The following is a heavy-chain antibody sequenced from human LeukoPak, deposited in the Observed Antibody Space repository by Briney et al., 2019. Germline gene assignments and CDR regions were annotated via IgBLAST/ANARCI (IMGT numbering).Heavy chain of an antibody. V-gene: IGHV1-24*01. D-gene: IGHD3-10*01. CDR2: FDPEDGET. Sequence: GGSLRLSCTASGFSFCSNWMTWVRQAPGKGLEWMGGFDPEDGETIYAQKFQGRVTMTEDTSTDTAYMELSSLRSEDTAVYYCATIPVNYYGSGLPRAFDIWGQGTMVTVSS. CDR3: ATIPVNYYGSGLPRAFDI. CDR1: GFSFCSNW. J-gene: IGHJ3*02.